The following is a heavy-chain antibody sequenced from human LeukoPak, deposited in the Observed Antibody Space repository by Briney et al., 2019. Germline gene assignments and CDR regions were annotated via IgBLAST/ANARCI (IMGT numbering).Heavy chain of an antibody. Sequence: PSETLSLTCTVSGGSISSSSYYWGWIRQPPGKGLEWIGHIFYSGSTYYNPSLKSRVTISVDTSKNQFSLKLSSVTAADTAVYYCARHRDDYVWGSYRSYFDYWGQGTLVTVSS. CDR3: ARHRDDYVWGSYRSYFDY. V-gene: IGHV4-39*01. CDR1: GGSISSSSYY. D-gene: IGHD3-16*02. J-gene: IGHJ4*02. CDR2: IFYSGST.